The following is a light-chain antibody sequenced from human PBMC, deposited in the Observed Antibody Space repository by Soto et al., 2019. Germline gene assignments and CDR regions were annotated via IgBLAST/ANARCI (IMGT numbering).Light chain of an antibody. CDR2: DAS. V-gene: IGKV1-13*02. Sequence: AIELTQSPSSLCASVGVRVTITCRASQGGSGYLAWDQQNPGKAPTRLLYDASILESGVPSRFSGSGSGTEFTLTISSLQPDDFATYYCQQFNSYSPGAFGQGTKVDI. CDR3: QQFNSYSPGA. J-gene: IGKJ1*01. CDR1: QGGSGY.